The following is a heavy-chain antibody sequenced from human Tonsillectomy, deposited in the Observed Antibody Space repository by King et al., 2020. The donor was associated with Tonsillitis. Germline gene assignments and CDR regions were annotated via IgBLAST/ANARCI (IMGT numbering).Heavy chain of an antibody. CDR1: GFTVSSNY. D-gene: IGHD1-26*01. V-gene: IGHV3-53*01. CDR3: ARSSGSTYQVRSWDY. CDR2: IYSGGST. J-gene: IGHJ4*02. Sequence: VQLVESGGGLIQPGGSLRLSCAASGFTVSSNYMSWVRQAPGKGLEWVSVIYSGGSTYYADSVKGRFTISRDNSKNTLYLQMNSLRAEDTAVYYCARSSGSTYQVRSWDYWGQGTLVTVSS.